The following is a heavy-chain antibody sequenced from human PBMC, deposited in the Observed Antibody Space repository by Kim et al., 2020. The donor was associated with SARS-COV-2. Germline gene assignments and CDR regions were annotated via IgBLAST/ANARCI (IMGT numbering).Heavy chain of an antibody. J-gene: IGHJ4*02. V-gene: IGHV3-7*03. Sequence: VDAVKGRFTISRDNAKDSLYLQMNSLRAEETAVYYCARQVYAGFNYFDYWGQGTLVTVSS. CDR3: ARQVYAGFNYFDY. D-gene: IGHD2-2*01.